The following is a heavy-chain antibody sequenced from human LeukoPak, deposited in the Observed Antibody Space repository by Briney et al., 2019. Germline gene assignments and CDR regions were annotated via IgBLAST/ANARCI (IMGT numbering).Heavy chain of an antibody. Sequence: GGSLRLSCAASGFIFSSYGMHWVRQAPGKGLEWVAFIRYDGSNTYYADSVKGRFTISRDNSKNTLYLQMNSLRGEDTALYYCARGHGYSYGGHRVASYYYYYYYMDVWGKGTTVTVSS. D-gene: IGHD5-18*01. CDR3: ARGHGYSYGGHRVASYYYYYYYMDV. CDR2: IRYDGSNT. J-gene: IGHJ6*03. V-gene: IGHV3-30*02. CDR1: GFIFSSYG.